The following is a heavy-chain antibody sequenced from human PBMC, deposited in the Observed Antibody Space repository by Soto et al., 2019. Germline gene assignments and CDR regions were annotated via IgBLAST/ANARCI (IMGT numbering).Heavy chain of an antibody. D-gene: IGHD7-27*01. J-gene: IGHJ4*02. CDR2: IYSGGSI. V-gene: IGHV4-30-4*01. CDR1: GSSIRNVNHC. Sequence: SETLSLPCFASGSSIRNVNHCCSSIRQRPDKGLEWIGHIYSGGSIYNNPSLTSRVTISVDTSKNQFSLQLSSVSAADTAVYYCARGPSGDKVDYWGQGTLVTVS. CDR3: ARGPSGDKVDY.